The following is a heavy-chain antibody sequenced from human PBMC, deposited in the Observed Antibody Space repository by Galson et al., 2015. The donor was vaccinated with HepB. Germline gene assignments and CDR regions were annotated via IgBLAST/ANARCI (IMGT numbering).Heavy chain of an antibody. CDR3: ARGIYCGTGECFVNHWFDP. V-gene: IGHV3-48*02. Sequence: SLRLSCAASGFTFSYYSMNWVRQAPGKGLEWISYISSRSTTIYYADSVKGRFTISRDNAKNALYLLMSNLRDEDTAGYYCARGIYCGTGECFVNHWFDPWGQGTLVTVSS. J-gene: IGHJ5*02. D-gene: IGHD2-21*01. CDR1: GFTFSYYS. CDR2: ISSRSTTI.